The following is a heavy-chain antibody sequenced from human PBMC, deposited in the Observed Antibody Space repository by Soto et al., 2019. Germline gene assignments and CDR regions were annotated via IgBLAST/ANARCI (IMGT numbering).Heavy chain of an antibody. J-gene: IGHJ6*02. Sequence: TLSLTCSVSGGSICRGISYWCGIRQPPVKVLVWIGNILYSGSPYYNPSLMRWLIISMDTSKKQFSLTVVPVPAGGSTVYYCASSSLYGMDVWGQGATVTGS. CDR2: ILYSGSP. CDR3: ASSSLYGMDV. V-gene: IGHV4-30-4*01. CDR1: GGSICRGISY.